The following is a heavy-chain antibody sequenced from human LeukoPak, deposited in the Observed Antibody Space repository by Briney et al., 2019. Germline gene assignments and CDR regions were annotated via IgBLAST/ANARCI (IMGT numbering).Heavy chain of an antibody. Sequence: PGGSLRLSCAASGFTFSSYWMHWVRQAPGKGLVWVSRISTDGSTTTYADSVKGRFTISRDNSKNTLYLQMNSLRAEDTAVYYCAKDSWTTVGSWFDPWGQGTLVTVSS. CDR3: AKDSWTTVGSWFDP. CDR1: GFTFSSYW. CDR2: ISTDGSTT. D-gene: IGHD4-11*01. J-gene: IGHJ5*02. V-gene: IGHV3-74*01.